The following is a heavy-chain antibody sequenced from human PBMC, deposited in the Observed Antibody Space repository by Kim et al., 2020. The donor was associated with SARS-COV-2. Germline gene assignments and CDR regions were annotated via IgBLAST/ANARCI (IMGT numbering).Heavy chain of an antibody. Sequence: SVKVSCKASGGTFSSYAISWVRQAPGQGLEWMGGIIPIFGTANYAQKFQGRVTITADESTSTAYMELSSLRSEDTAVYYCARGDLTPRIPAIVNWFDPWGQGTLVTVSS. V-gene: IGHV1-69*13. CDR2: IIPIFGTA. J-gene: IGHJ5*02. CDR1: GGTFSSYA. CDR3: ARGDLTPRIPAIVNWFDP. D-gene: IGHD3-16*02.